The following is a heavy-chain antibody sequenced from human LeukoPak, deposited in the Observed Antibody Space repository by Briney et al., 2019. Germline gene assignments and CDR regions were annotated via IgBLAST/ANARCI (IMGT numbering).Heavy chain of an antibody. CDR2: ISGSGGST. CDR3: AKDGAVLRYFAWFLDY. CDR1: GFTFSSYA. J-gene: IGHJ4*02. D-gene: IGHD3-9*01. V-gene: IGHV3-23*01. Sequence: PGGSLRLSCAASGFTFSSYAMSWIRQAPGKGLEWVSAISGSGGSTYYAGSVKGRFTISRDNSKNTLYLQMNSLRAEDTAVYYCAKDGAVLRYFAWFLDYWGQGTLVTVSS.